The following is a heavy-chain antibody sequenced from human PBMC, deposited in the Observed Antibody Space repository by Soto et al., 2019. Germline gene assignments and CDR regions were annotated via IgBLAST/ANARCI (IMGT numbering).Heavy chain of an antibody. V-gene: IGHV4-30-4*01. J-gene: IGHJ4*02. CDR1: GGSVSSGDYY. CDR2: IYYSGST. Sequence: QVQLQESGPGLVNPSETLYLTCTVSGGSVSSGDYYWSWIRQPPGKDLEWIGYIYYSGSTYFATSLMSRVIMATDTSGNQFSLKMSSVTAADTAIYYCATESSGSSPSHFDFWGRGVLVCVSS. CDR3: ATESSGSSPSHFDF. D-gene: IGHD6-19*01.